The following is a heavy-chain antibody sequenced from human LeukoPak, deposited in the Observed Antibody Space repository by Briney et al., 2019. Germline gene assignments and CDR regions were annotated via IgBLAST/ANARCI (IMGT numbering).Heavy chain of an antibody. CDR2: INAGNGNT. CDR3: AREGVAGTGLDF. CDR1: GYTFTSYA. J-gene: IGHJ4*02. D-gene: IGHD6-13*01. Sequence: ASVKVSCTASGYTFTSYAMHWVRQAPGQRLEWMGWINAGNGNTKYSQKFQGRVTITRDTSASTAYMELSSLRSEDTAVYYCAREGVAGTGLDFWGQGTLVTVSS. V-gene: IGHV1-3*01.